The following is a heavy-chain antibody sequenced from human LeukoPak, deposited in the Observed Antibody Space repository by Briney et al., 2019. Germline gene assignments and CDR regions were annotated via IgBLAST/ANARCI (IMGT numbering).Heavy chain of an antibody. CDR2: ISYDGSNK. Sequence: PGGSLRLSCAASGFTFSSYGMHWVRQAPGQGLESLAVISYDGSNKYYADSVKGRFTISRDNSKNTLYLQMNSLRAEDTAVYYCAKSTTQQLWSQAWYFDLWGRGTLVTVSS. D-gene: IGHD5-18*01. V-gene: IGHV3-30*18. CDR1: GFTFSSYG. CDR3: AKSTTQQLWSQAWYFDL. J-gene: IGHJ2*01.